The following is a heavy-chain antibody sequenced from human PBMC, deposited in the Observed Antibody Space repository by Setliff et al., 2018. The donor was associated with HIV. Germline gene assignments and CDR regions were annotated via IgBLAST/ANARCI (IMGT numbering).Heavy chain of an antibody. CDR3: ARGTTLNVVPDAFDI. V-gene: IGHV4-38-2*02. D-gene: IGHD4-17*01. Sequence: TLSLTCTVTGYSISSGYYWAWIRQPPGKGLEWIGHIYHAENTYYNPSLKSRVTISVDTSKNQISLRLNSLTAADTALYYCARGTTLNVVPDAFDIWGQGTMVTVSS. CDR2: IYHAENT. J-gene: IGHJ3*02. CDR1: GYSISSGYY.